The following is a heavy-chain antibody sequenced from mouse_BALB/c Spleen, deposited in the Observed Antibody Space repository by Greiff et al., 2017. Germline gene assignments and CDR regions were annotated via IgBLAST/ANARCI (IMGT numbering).Heavy chain of an antibody. CDR2: IDTSDSYT. CDR3: ARDYGSSSHYAMDY. J-gene: IGHJ4*01. D-gene: IGHD1-1*01. V-gene: IGHV1-69*01. CDR1: GYTFTDYW. Sequence: VQLQQPGAELVMPGASVKMSCKASGYTFTDYWMHWVKQRPGQGLEWIGAIDTSDSYTSYNQKFKGKATLTVDESSSTAYMQLSSLTSEDSAVYYCARDYGSSSHYAMDYWGQGTSVTVSS.